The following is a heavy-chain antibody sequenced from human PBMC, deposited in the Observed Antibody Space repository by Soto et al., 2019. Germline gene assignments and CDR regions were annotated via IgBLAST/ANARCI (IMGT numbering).Heavy chain of an antibody. Sequence: PGGSLRLSCAASGFTFSSYAMSWVRQAPGKGLEWVSAISGSGGSTYYADSVKGRFTISRDNSKNTLYLQMNSLRAEDTAVYYCAKDPKYSSSWFSYYFDYWGQGTLVTVS. CDR1: GFTFSSYA. CDR3: AKDPKYSSSWFSYYFDY. V-gene: IGHV3-23*01. J-gene: IGHJ4*02. CDR2: ISGSGGST. D-gene: IGHD6-13*01.